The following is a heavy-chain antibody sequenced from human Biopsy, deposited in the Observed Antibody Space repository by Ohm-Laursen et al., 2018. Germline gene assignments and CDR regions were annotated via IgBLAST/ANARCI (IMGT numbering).Heavy chain of an antibody. CDR1: GKTFSDYQ. Sequence: SETLSLTCAVFGKTFSDYQWSWIRQPPGKGLEWIGQINQVGTTNYNPSLKGRVSISADASKYEFSLRLTSVTAADTAVYLCGNEVHGRDYWGLGAQVTVSS. CDR3: GNEVHGRDY. V-gene: IGHV4-34*08. J-gene: IGHJ4*02. CDR2: INQVGTT. D-gene: IGHD2-15*01.